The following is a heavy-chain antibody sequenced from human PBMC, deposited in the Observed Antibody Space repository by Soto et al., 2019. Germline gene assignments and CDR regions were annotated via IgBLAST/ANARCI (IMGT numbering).Heavy chain of an antibody. Sequence: QVQLVESGGGVVQPGGSLRLSCAASGFTFSSYGMYWVRHAPGKGLEWVAIISYDEDTKYYADSVKGRFTISRDNSKNARYLKMNSLRAEDSAVYYCVKVFCTNSRVFYYGLDVWGQGTTVTVSS. D-gene: IGHD2-8*01. CDR3: VKVFCTNSRVFYYGLDV. CDR2: ISYDEDTK. V-gene: IGHV3-30*18. CDR1: GFTFSSYG. J-gene: IGHJ6*01.